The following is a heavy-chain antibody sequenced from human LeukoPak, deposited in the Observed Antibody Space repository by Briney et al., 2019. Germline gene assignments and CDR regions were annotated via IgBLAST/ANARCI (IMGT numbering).Heavy chain of an antibody. CDR1: GFTFSSYG. V-gene: IGHV3-33*01. D-gene: IGHD3-22*01. CDR3: ARPYYDSSGYYYWGNAFDI. Sequence: SGGSLRLSCAASGFTFSSYGMHWVRQAPGKGLEWVAVIWYDGSNKYYADSVKGRFTISRDNSKNTLYLRINSLRAEDTAVYYCARPYYDSSGYYYWGNAFDIWGQGTMVTVSS. CDR2: IWYDGSNK. J-gene: IGHJ3*02.